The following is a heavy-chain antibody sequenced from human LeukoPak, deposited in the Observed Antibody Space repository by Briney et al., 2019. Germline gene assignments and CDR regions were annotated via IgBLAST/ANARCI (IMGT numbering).Heavy chain of an antibody. V-gene: IGHV3-21*01. CDR1: GFTFSSSA. Sequence: GGSLRLSCAASGFTFSSSAMSWVRQVPGKGLEWVSSISSSSSYIYYADSVKGRFTISRDNAKNSLYLQMNSLRAEDTAVYYCARDGVVGATTYYGMDVWGQGTTVTVSS. CDR3: ARDGVVGATTYYGMDV. CDR2: ISSSSSYI. J-gene: IGHJ6*02. D-gene: IGHD1-26*01.